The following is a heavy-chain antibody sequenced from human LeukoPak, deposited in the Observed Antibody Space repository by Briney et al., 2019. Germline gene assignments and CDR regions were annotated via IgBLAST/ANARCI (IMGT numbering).Heavy chain of an antibody. CDR1: GGSISSYY. V-gene: IGHV4-59*01. CDR2: IYYSGST. J-gene: IGHJ4*02. Sequence: SETLSLTCTVSGGSISSYYWSWVRQPPGKGLEWIGYIYYSGSTNYNPSLKSRVTISVDTSKNQFSLKLSSVTAADTAVYYCARAGFHSSGRYRAPRTGCCDFDYWGQGTLVTVSS. D-gene: IGHD6-19*01. CDR3: ARAGFHSSGRYRAPRTGCCDFDY.